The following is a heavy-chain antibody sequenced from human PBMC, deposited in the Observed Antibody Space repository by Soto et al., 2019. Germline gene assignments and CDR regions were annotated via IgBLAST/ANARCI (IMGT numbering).Heavy chain of an antibody. CDR3: ARERYQLRNWFDP. CDR1: GGSISSGGYY. Sequence: SETLSLTCTFSGGSISSGGYYWSWIRQHPGKGLEWIGYIYYSGSTYYNPSLKSRVTISVDTSKNQFSLKLSSVTAADTAVYYCARERYQLRNWFDPWGQGTLVTVSS. V-gene: IGHV4-31*03. J-gene: IGHJ5*02. D-gene: IGHD2-2*01. CDR2: IYYSGST.